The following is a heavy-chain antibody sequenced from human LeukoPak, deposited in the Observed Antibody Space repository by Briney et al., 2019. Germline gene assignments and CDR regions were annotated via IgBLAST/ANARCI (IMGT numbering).Heavy chain of an antibody. V-gene: IGHV3-30*04. CDR1: GFTFSTYA. Sequence: GGSLRLSCAASGFTFSTYAMHWVRQAPGKGLEWVAVISNDGRNKIYADSVKGRFTISRDNSKNTLYLQMNSLRAEDTAVYYCANGYYYGSGSYYKEAFDIWGQGTMVTVSS. CDR2: ISNDGRNK. CDR3: ANGYYYGSGSYYKEAFDI. D-gene: IGHD3-10*01. J-gene: IGHJ3*02.